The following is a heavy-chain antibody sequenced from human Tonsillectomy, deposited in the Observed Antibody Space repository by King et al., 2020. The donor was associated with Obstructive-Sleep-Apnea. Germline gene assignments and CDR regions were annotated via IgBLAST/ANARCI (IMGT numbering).Heavy chain of an antibody. CDR2: IIPILGIA. V-gene: IGHV1-69*04. J-gene: IGHJ2*01. CDR1: GGTFSSYA. D-gene: IGHD4-17*01. CDR3: ARSVATTTRYWYFDL. Sequence: VQLVQSGAEVKKPGSSVKVSCKASGGTFSSYAISWVRQAPGQGLEWMGGIIPILGIANYAQKFQGRVTITADKSTSTAYMELSSLRSEDTAVYYCARSVATTTRYWYFDLWGSGTLVTVSS.